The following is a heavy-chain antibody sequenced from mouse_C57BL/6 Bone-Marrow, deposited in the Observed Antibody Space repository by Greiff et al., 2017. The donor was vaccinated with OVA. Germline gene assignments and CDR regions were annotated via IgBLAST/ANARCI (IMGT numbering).Heavy chain of an antibody. D-gene: IGHD2-3*01. CDR3: ARGSVYDGTPFAY. CDR2: INPNNGGT. CDR1: GYTFTDYN. V-gene: IGHV1-18*01. Sequence: EVQLQQSGPELVKPGASVKIPCKASGYTFTDYNMDWVKQSHGKSLEWIGDINPNNGGTIYNQKFKGKATLTVDKSSSTAYMELRSLTSEDTAVYYCARGSVYDGTPFAYWGQGTLVTVSA. J-gene: IGHJ3*01.